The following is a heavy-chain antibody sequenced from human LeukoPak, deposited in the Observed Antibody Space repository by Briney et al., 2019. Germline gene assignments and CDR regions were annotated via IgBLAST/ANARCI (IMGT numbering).Heavy chain of an antibody. J-gene: IGHJ4*02. V-gene: IGHV4-4*07. CDR1: GDSISNYY. Sequence: SETLSLTCTVSGDSISNYYWSWIRQPAGKGLEWIGRIYTSGSTNYNPSLNSRVTISVDKSKNHLSLNLSSATVADTAVYYCTRDWRYCSGGSCSYYFDYWGQGALVTVSS. CDR3: TRDWRYCSGGSCSYYFDY. D-gene: IGHD2-15*01. CDR2: IYTSGST.